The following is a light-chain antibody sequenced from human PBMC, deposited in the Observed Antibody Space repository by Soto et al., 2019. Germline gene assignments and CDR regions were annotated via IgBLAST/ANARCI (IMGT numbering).Light chain of an antibody. J-gene: IGLJ2*01. CDR1: SGHSNYA. CDR3: QTWGTGIRV. Sequence: QLVLTQSPSAAASLGASVKLTCTLSSGHSNYAIAWHQQQPEKGPRYLMKLNSDGSHSRGDAIPDRFSGSSSGTQRYLTISSLHSEDEADYYCQTWGTGIRVFGGGTKVTVL. V-gene: IGLV4-69*02. CDR2: LNSDGSH.